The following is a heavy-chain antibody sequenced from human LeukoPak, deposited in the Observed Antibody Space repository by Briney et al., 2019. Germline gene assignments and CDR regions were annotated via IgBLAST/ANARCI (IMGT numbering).Heavy chain of an antibody. Sequence: PGGSLRLSCSASGFTFSSYSMNWVRQAPGKGLEWVSSISSSSSYIYYADSVKGRFTISRDNAKNSLYLQMNSLRAEDTAVYYCAVGHWWDIVVVVAATPFDYWGQGTLVTVSS. J-gene: IGHJ4*02. D-gene: IGHD2-15*01. CDR3: AVGHWWDIVVVVAATPFDY. V-gene: IGHV3-21*01. CDR2: ISSSSSYI. CDR1: GFTFSSYS.